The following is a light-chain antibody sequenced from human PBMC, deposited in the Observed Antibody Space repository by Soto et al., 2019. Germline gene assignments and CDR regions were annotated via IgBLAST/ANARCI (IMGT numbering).Light chain of an antibody. CDR1: QDIGSW. J-gene: IGKJ5*01. Sequence: DIQMTQSPSSVSASIGDRVTITCRASQDIGSWLAWYQQKPGKAPDLLIYAASSLQSGVPSRFYGSGSGTDFTLTISSLQPEDFATYCQQGDSFPITFGQGTRLEIK. CDR2: AAS. V-gene: IGKV1-12*01. CDR3: QQGDSFPIT.